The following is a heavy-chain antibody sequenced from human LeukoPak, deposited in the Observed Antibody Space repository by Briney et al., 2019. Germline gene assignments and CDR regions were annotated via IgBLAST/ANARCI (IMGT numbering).Heavy chain of an antibody. CDR1: GYTFTGYG. D-gene: IGHD2-21*02. Sequence: ASVKVSCKASGYTFTGYGISWVRQAPGQGLEWMGWISAYNGDTNYAQKLQGRVTMTTDTSTRTAYTELRSLRSDDTAVYYCARDLGYCGGDCYSDFFDSWGQGTLVTVSS. J-gene: IGHJ4*02. CDR3: ARDLGYCGGDCYSDFFDS. V-gene: IGHV1-18*01. CDR2: ISAYNGDT.